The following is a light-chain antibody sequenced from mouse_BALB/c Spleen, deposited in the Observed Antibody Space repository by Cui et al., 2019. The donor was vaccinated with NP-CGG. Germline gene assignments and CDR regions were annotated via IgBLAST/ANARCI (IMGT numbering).Light chain of an antibody. CDR1: TGDVTTSNY. V-gene: IGLV1*01. J-gene: IGLJ1*01. CDR2: GTN. CDR3: ALWYSNHWV. Sequence: AVVTQESALTTSPGETVTLTCRSSTGDVTTSNYANWVQEKPDNLFTGLIGGTNNRAPGVPARFSGSLIGDKAALTITGAQTEDEAIYFCALWYSNHWVFGGGTKLTVL.